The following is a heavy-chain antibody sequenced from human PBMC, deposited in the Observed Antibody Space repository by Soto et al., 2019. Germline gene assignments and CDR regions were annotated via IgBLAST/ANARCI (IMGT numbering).Heavy chain of an antibody. CDR2: ISGSGGST. J-gene: IGHJ3*02. Sequence: PGGSLRLSCAASGFTFSSYAMSWVRQAPGKGLEWVSAISGSGGSTYYADSVKGRFTISRDNSKNSVYLQMNSLRAEDTAVYYCARNHIAASGTSAYDIWGQGTMVTVSS. D-gene: IGHD6-13*01. CDR1: GFTFSSYA. CDR3: ARNHIAASGTSAYDI. V-gene: IGHV3-23*01.